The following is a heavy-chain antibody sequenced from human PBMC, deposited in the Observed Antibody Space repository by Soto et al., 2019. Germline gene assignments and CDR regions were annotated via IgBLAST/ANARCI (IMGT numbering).Heavy chain of an antibody. Sequence: SETLSLTCAVYGGSFIGYYWSWIRQPPGKGLEWIGEINHSGSTNYNPSLKSRVTISVDTSKNQFSLKLSSVTAADTAVYYCARGRSVGIQNWFDPWGQGTLVTVSS. V-gene: IGHV4-34*01. J-gene: IGHJ5*02. CDR1: GGSFIGYY. D-gene: IGHD3-3*01. CDR2: INHSGST. CDR3: ARGRSVGIQNWFDP.